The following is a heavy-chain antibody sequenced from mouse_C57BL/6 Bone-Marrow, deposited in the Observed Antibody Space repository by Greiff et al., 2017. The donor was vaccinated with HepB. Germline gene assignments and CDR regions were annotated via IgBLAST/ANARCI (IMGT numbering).Heavy chain of an antibody. V-gene: IGHV5-17*01. Sequence: EVKLMESGGGLVKPGGSLKLSCAASGFTFSDYGMHWVRQAPEKGLEWVAYISSGSSTIYYADTVKGRFTISRDNAKNTLFLQMTSRRSEDTAMYYCARLDSSGYGDDYWGQGTTLTVSS. D-gene: IGHD3-2*02. CDR1: GFTFSDYG. J-gene: IGHJ2*01. CDR2: ISSGSSTI. CDR3: ARLDSSGYGDDY.